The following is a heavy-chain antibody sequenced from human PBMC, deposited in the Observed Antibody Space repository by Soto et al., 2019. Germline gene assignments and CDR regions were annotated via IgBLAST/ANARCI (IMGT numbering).Heavy chain of an antibody. CDR1: GGTFNNYP. CDR3: ARGRGYSGDDHYYYFDMDV. D-gene: IGHD5-12*01. V-gene: IGHV1-69*13. J-gene: IGHJ6*02. CDR2: SIPIFGTA. Sequence: SVKVSCKASGGTFNNYPITWVRQAPREGLEWMGGSIPIFGTANYAQKFQGRVTISVDESTSTAYMELSSLRSEDTAVYYCARGRGYSGDDHYYYFDMDVWGQGTTVTVSS.